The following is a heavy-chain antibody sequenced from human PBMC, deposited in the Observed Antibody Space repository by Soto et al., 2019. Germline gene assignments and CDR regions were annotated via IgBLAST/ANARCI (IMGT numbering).Heavy chain of an antibody. CDR3: AKDIGFRGAAAGSPSAFDI. CDR1: GFTFDDYA. V-gene: IGHV3-9*01. J-gene: IGHJ3*02. D-gene: IGHD6-13*01. Sequence: GGSLRLSCAASGFTFDDYAMHWVRQAPGKGLEWVSGISWNSGSIGYADSVKGRFTISRDNAKNSLYLQMNSLRAEDTALYYCAKDIGFRGAAAGSPSAFDIWGQGTMVTVSS. CDR2: ISWNSGSI.